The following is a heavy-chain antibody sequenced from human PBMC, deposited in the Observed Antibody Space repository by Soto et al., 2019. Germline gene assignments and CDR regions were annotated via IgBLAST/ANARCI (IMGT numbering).Heavy chain of an antibody. D-gene: IGHD6-6*01. CDR3: ARVGGLAARTFDY. J-gene: IGHJ4*02. Sequence: SVKVSCKASGGTFSSYAISWVRQAPGQGLEWMGGIIPIFGTATYAQKFQGRVKITADESTSTAYMELSSLSPADTAVYYCARVGGLAARTFDYWGPGTLVTVSS. CDR2: IIPIFGTA. CDR1: GGTFSSYA. V-gene: IGHV1-69*13.